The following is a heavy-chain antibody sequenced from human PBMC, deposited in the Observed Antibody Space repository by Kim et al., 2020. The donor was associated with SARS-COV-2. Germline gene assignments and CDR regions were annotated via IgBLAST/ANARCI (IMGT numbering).Heavy chain of an antibody. D-gene: IGHD5-18*01. CDR3: AKESARYNYGTIDY. Sequence: GGSLRLSCAVSGFTVSSNYMSWVRQAPGKGLEWVSMIYRGDRTYYADSVKGRFTISRDNSKNTLLLQMNSLRAEDTAMYYCAKESARYNYGTIDYWGQGTLVTVSS. J-gene: IGHJ4*02. CDR1: GFTVSSNY. V-gene: IGHV3-66*01. CDR2: IYRGDRT.